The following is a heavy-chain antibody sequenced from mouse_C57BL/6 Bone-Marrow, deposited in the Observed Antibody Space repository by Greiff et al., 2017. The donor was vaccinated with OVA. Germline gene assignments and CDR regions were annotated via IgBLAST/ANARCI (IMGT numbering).Heavy chain of an antibody. V-gene: IGHV1-19*01. CDR2: INPYNGGT. Sequence: VQLKESGPVLVKPGASVKMSCKASGYTFTDYYMNWVKQSHGKSLEWIGVINPYNGGTSYNQKFKGKATLTVDKSSSTAYMELNSLTSEDSAVYYCARGDGYYDYFDYWGQGTTLTVSS. CDR1: GYTFTDYY. D-gene: IGHD2-3*01. J-gene: IGHJ2*01. CDR3: ARGDGYYDYFDY.